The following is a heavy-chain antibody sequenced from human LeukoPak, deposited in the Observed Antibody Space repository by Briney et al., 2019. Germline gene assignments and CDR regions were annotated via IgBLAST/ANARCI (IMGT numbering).Heavy chain of an antibody. CDR1: GFTFSNAW. Sequence: PGGSLRLSCAASGFTFSNAWMSWVRQAPGKGLKWVGRIKSKTDGGTTDYAAPVKGRFTISRDDSKNTLYLQMNSLKTEDTAVYYCWSWAIAVAGDNDYWGQGTLVTVSS. CDR2: IKSKTDGGTT. V-gene: IGHV3-15*01. J-gene: IGHJ4*02. CDR3: WSWAIAVAGDNDY. D-gene: IGHD6-19*01.